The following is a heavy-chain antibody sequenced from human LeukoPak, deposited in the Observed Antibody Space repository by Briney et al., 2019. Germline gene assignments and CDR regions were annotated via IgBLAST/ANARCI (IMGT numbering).Heavy chain of an antibody. CDR3: ARIAAAGNRRLDY. J-gene: IGHJ4*02. CDR2: MNPNSGNT. CDR1: GYTFTSYD. Sequence: ASVKVSCKASGYTFTSYDINWVRQATGQGLEWMGWMNPNSGNTGYAQKFQGRITMTRNTSISTAYMELSSLTSEDTAVYYCARIAAAGNRRLDYWGQGTLVTVSS. V-gene: IGHV1-8*01. D-gene: IGHD6-13*01.